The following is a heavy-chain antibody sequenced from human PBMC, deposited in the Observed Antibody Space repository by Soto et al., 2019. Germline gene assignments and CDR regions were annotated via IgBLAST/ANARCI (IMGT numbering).Heavy chain of an antibody. V-gene: IGHV1-3*01. Sequence: ASVKVSCKASGYTFTGYAMHWVRRAPGQRLEWMGWINAGNGNTKYSQKFQGRVTITRDTSASTAYMELSSLRSEDTAVYYCARAAAVAADFDYWGQGTLVTVSS. D-gene: IGHD6-19*01. J-gene: IGHJ4*02. CDR2: INAGNGNT. CDR3: ARAAAVAADFDY. CDR1: GYTFTGYA.